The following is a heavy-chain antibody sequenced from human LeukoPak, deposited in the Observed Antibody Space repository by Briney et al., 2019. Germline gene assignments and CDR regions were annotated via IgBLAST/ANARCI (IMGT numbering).Heavy chain of an antibody. D-gene: IGHD3-3*01. J-gene: IGHJ4*02. V-gene: IGHV1-18*01. CDR1: GYTFTSYG. Sequence: ASVKVSCKASGYTFTSYGISWVRQAPGQGLEWMGWISAYNGNTNYAQKLQGRVTMTPDTSTSTAYMELRSLRSDDTAVYYCASTKFWSGYQTLDYWGQGTLVTVSS. CDR3: ASTKFWSGYQTLDY. CDR2: ISAYNGNT.